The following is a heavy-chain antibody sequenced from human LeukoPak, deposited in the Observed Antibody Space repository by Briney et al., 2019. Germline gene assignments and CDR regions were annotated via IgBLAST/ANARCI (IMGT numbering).Heavy chain of an antibody. CDR3: ARARPYYYDREGIDY. CDR2: INPNSGGT. Sequence: GASVEVSCKASGYTFTGYYIHWVRQAPGQGLEWMGRINPNSGGTNYAQKFQGRVTMTRDTSISTAYMELSRLRSDDTAVYYCARARPYYYDREGIDYWGQGTLVTVSS. D-gene: IGHD3-22*01. CDR1: GYTFTGYY. J-gene: IGHJ4*02. V-gene: IGHV1-2*06.